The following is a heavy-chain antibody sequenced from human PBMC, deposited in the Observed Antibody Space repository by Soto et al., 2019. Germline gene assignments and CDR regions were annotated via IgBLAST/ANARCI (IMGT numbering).Heavy chain of an antibody. D-gene: IGHD2-15*01. V-gene: IGHV4-59*01. CDR3: ARDFSYCSGGSCYLYMDV. J-gene: IGHJ6*03. CDR2: IYYSGST. Sequence: LETLSLTCTVSGGSISSYYWSWIRQPPGKGLEWIGYIYYSGSTNYNPSLKSRVTISVDTSKNQFSLKLSSVTAADTAVYYCARDFSYCSGGSCYLYMDVWGKGTTVTVSS. CDR1: GGSISSYY.